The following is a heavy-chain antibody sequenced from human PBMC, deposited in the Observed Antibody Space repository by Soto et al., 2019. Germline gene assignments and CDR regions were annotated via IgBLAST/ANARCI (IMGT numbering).Heavy chain of an antibody. D-gene: IGHD2-2*01. CDR1: GYTFTSYG. CDR2: ISAYNGNT. CDR3: ARVGGEDCSSTSCPADY. J-gene: IGHJ4*02. Sequence: ASVKVSCKASGYTFTSYGISWVRQAPGQGLEWMRWISAYNGNTNYAQKLQGRVTMTTDTSTSTAYMELRSLRSDDTAVYYCARVGGEDCSSTSCPADYWGQGTLVTVSS. V-gene: IGHV1-18*01.